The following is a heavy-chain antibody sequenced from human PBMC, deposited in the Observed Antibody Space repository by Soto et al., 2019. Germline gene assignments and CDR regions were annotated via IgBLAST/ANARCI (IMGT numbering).Heavy chain of an antibody. CDR3: ARSKYSISSFDY. CDR2: IYWDDDK. D-gene: IGHD6-6*01. Sequence: SGPTLVNPTQTLTLTCTFSGFSLSTDDVGVGWIRQPPGKALDWLAVIYWDDDKRYSPSLKSRLTTTKDTSKNQVLLTMTNMDPVDTATYFCARSKYSISSFDYWGQGALVTVS. CDR1: GFSLSTDDVG. J-gene: IGHJ4*02. V-gene: IGHV2-5*02.